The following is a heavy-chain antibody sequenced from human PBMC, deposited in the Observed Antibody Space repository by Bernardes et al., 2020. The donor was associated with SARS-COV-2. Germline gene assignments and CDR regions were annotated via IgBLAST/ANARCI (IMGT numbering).Heavy chain of an antibody. D-gene: IGHD3-22*01. Sequence: GGSLRLSCEVSGFTFSSYTMNWVRQAPGKGLEWVSTITDSGDSTYYADSVKGRFTISRDNAKNSLYLQMNSLRAEDTAVYYCARDRSSYDSSGYPHKPFDYWGQGTLVTVSS. CDR1: GFTFSSYT. CDR2: ITDSGDST. V-gene: IGHV3-21*01. CDR3: ARDRSSYDSSGYPHKPFDY. J-gene: IGHJ4*02.